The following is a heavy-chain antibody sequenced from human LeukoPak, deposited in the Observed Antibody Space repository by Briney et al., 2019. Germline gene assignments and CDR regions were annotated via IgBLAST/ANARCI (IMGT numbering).Heavy chain of an antibody. CDR2: IRSKAYGGTT. V-gene: IGHV3-49*04. J-gene: IGHJ4*02. CDR3: TRTYYYDSSGYYWFDY. CDR1: GFTFGDYA. D-gene: IGHD3-22*01. Sequence: GSLRLSCTASGFTFGDYAMSWVRQAPGKGLEWVGFIRSKAYGGTTEYAASVKGRFTISRDDSKSIAYLQMNSLKTEDTAVYYCTRTYYYDSSGYYWFDYWGQGTLVTVSS.